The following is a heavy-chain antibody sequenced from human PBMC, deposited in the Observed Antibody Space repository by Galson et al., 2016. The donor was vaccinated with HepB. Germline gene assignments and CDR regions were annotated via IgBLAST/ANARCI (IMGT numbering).Heavy chain of an antibody. CDR2: ISSSGTTI. J-gene: IGHJ4*02. D-gene: IGHD3-9*01. CDR3: AREPVRLDDLLTGPPKNPDY. CDR1: GFTFSRYE. Sequence: SLRLSCAASGFTFSRYEMNWVRQAPGKGPEWVSYISSSGTTIYYADSVKGRFTISRDNAKNSLYLQMNSLRAEDTAVYYCAREPVRLDDLLTGPPKNPDYWGQGTRVTGSS. V-gene: IGHV3-48*03.